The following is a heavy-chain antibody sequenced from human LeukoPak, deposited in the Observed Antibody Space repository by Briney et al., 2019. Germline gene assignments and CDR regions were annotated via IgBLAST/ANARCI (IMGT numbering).Heavy chain of an antibody. D-gene: IGHD1-26*01. CDR2: ISSNSIYI. V-gene: IGHV3-21*01. CDR3: ARDRGSYTLEY. Sequence: PGGSLRLSCAASGFTFSTYSMNWVRQAPGKGLEWVSSISSNSIYIYYADSVKGRFTISRDNAKNSLYLQMNSLRAEDTAVYYCARDRGSYTLEYWGQGTLVTVSS. CDR1: GFTFSTYS. J-gene: IGHJ4*02.